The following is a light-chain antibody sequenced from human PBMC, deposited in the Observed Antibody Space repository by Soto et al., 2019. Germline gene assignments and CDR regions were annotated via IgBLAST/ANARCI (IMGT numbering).Light chain of an antibody. V-gene: IGKV3-20*01. CDR2: GAS. J-gene: IGKJ1*01. CDR1: QSVGSK. Sequence: EIVLTQSPGTLSVSPGERATLSCRASQSVGSKLAWYRQAPGQAPRLLIYGASTRATDTPARFSGSGAGTDFTLTISNVEPGDFGVYYCQQYGSSFATFGQGTQVE. CDR3: QQYGSSFAT.